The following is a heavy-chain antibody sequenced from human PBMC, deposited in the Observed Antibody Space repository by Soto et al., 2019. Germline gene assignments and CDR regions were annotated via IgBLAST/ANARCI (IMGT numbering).Heavy chain of an antibody. CDR2: ISGSGSST. Sequence: PGGSLRLSCAASGFTFSNAWMSWVRQAPGKGLEWVSTISGSGSSTYSADSVKGRFTISRDNSKNTLYLQMNSLRVEDTAIYYCAKAWGIDYWGQGTLVTVSS. CDR3: AKAWGIDY. J-gene: IGHJ4*02. V-gene: IGHV3-23*01. CDR1: GFTFSNAW. D-gene: IGHD7-27*01.